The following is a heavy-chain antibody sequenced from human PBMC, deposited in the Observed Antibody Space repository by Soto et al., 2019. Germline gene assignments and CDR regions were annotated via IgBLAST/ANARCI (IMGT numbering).Heavy chain of an antibody. CDR3: ARRHYDFWSGSPFDY. CDR2: INHSGST. CDR1: GGSLSGYY. Sequence: PSETLSLTCAVYGGSLSGYYWSWIRQPPGKGLEWIGEINHSGSTNYNPSLKSRVTISVDTSKNQFSLKLSSVTAADTAVYYCARRHYDFWSGSPFDYWGQGTLVTVSS. V-gene: IGHV4-34*01. J-gene: IGHJ4*02. D-gene: IGHD3-3*01.